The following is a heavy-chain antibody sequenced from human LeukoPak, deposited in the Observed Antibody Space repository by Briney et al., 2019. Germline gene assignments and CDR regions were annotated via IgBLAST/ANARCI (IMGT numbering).Heavy chain of an antibody. CDR3: ARGGPCNSSWLYDAFDI. V-gene: IGHV1-69*01. Sequence: SVKVSCKASGGTFSSYAISWVRQAPGQGLEWMGGIIPIFGTANYAQKFQGRVTITADESTSTAYMELSSLRSEDTAVYYCARGGPCNSSWLYDAFDIWGQGTMVTVSS. D-gene: IGHD6-13*01. CDR2: IIPIFGTA. CDR1: GGTFSSYA. J-gene: IGHJ3*02.